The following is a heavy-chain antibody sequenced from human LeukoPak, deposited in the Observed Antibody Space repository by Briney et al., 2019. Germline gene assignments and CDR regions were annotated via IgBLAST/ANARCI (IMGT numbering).Heavy chain of an antibody. CDR1: GYTLTELS. CDR3: ATDQWLVPRWAFDI. J-gene: IGHJ3*02. D-gene: IGHD6-19*01. Sequence: ASVKVSCKVSGYTLTELSMHWVRQAPGKGLEWMGGFDPEDGETIYAQKFQGRVTMTEDTSTDTAYMELSSLRSEDTAVYYCATDQWLVPRWAFDIWGQGTMVTVSS. V-gene: IGHV1-24*01. CDR2: FDPEDGET.